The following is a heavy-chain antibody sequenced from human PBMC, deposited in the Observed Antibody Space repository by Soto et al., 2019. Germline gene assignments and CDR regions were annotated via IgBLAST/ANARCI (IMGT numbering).Heavy chain of an antibody. V-gene: IGHV1-3*01. Sequence: QVQLVQSGAEVKKPGASVKVSCKASGYTFTSNALHWVRQAPGQRLEWMGWINVGYGNTRYSQKFQGRVTITRDTSASTAYMDLRSLRSEDTAVYYCARDRGLRYFDYWGQGTLVIVSS. D-gene: IGHD2-15*01. CDR1: GYTFTSNA. CDR2: INVGYGNT. CDR3: ARDRGLRYFDY. J-gene: IGHJ4*02.